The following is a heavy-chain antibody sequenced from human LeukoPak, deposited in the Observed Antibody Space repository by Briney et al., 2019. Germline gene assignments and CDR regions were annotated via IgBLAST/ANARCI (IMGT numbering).Heavy chain of an antibody. D-gene: IGHD3-3*01. CDR3: AKGYDFWSGYYWLVFDY. Sequence: GGSLRLSCAASGFTFSSYGMHWVRQAPGKGLEWVAVISYDGSNKYYADSVKGRFTISRDNSKNTLYLQMNSLIAEDTAVYYCAKGYDFWSGYYWLVFDYWGQGTLVTVSS. J-gene: IGHJ4*02. CDR1: GFTFSSYG. CDR2: ISYDGSNK. V-gene: IGHV3-30*18.